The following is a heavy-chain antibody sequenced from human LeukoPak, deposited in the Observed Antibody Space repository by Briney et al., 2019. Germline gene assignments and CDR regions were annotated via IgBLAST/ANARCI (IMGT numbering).Heavy chain of an antibody. CDR2: IKQDGSEK. D-gene: IGHD7-27*01. Sequence: GGSLRLSCAASGFTFSSYWMSWVRQAPGKGLEWVANIKQDGSEKYYVDSVKGRFTISRDNAKNSLYLRMNSLRAEDTAVYYCARDRNWGYGVGVGTFDIWGQGTMVTVSS. V-gene: IGHV3-7*01. CDR3: ARDRNWGYGVGVGTFDI. J-gene: IGHJ3*02. CDR1: GFTFSSYW.